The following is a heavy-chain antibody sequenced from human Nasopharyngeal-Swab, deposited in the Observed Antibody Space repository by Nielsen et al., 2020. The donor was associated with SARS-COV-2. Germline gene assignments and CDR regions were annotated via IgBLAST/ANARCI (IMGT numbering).Heavy chain of an antibody. Sequence: SVKVSCKASGFTFTSYAMKWVRQAPGQRLEWIGWIVVGSGNTNYAQKFQERVTITTDMSTSTAYMELRSLRSEDTAVYYCAEDKTMARGVIRCANYWGQGTLVTVSS. CDR1: GFTFTSYA. CDR2: IVVGSGNT. D-gene: IGHD3-10*01. J-gene: IGHJ4*02. CDR3: AEDKTMARGVIRCANY. V-gene: IGHV1-58*02.